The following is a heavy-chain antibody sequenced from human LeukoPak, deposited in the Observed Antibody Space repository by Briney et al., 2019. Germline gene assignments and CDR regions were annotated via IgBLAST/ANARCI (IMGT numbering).Heavy chain of an antibody. V-gene: IGHV3-23*01. CDR1: GFTFSSYA. D-gene: IGHD6-19*01. Sequence: PGGSLRLSCAASGFTFSSYAMSWVRQAPGKGLEWVSAISGSGGSTYYADSVKGRFTISRDNSKNTLYLQMNSLRAEDTAVYYCAKDRTTYSSGWYSGEIFDYWGQGTLVTVSP. CDR3: AKDRTTYSSGWYSGEIFDY. CDR2: ISGSGGST. J-gene: IGHJ4*02.